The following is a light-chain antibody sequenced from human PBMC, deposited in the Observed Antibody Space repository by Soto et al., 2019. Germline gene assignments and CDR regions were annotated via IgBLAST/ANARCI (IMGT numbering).Light chain of an antibody. J-gene: IGKJ1*01. CDR3: QQYGT. CDR2: DAS. Sequence: DIQMTQSPSTLSASVGDRVTITCRASQSISSWLAWYQQKPGKDPKLLIYDASSLESGVPSRFSGSGSGTEFTLTISSLQPDDVATYYCQQYGTFGQGTKVE. V-gene: IGKV1-5*01. CDR1: QSISSW.